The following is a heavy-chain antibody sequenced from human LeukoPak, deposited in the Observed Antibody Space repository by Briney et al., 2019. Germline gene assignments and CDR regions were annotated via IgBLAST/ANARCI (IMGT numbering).Heavy chain of an antibody. CDR2: ISSNGGST. Sequence: GGSLRLSCAASGFTFSNYAMIWVRQAPGKGLEYVSAISSNGGSTDYANSVKGRFTISRDNSKNTLDLQMGSLRVEDMAVYYCARTSITTMGYYYHGMDVWGQGTTVTVSS. D-gene: IGHD1-1*01. CDR1: GFTFSNYA. J-gene: IGHJ6*02. V-gene: IGHV3-64*01. CDR3: ARTSITTMGYYYHGMDV.